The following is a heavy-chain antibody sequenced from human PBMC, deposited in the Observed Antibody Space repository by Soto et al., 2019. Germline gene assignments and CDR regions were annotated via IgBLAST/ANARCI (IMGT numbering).Heavy chain of an antibody. CDR2: IKNDGSGT. CDR1: GFTFSTYW. Sequence: EVQLVESGGGLVQPGGSLRLSCAASGFTFSTYWMHWVRQAPGKGLVWVSRIKNDGSGTYYVDSVEGRFTISRDNAKNTLYLQMNSLRVEDTAVYYCVRGDGDYYDGNGYLGRHWGQGTLVTVSS. CDR3: VRGDGDYYDGNGYLGRH. V-gene: IGHV3-74*01. J-gene: IGHJ4*02. D-gene: IGHD3-22*01.